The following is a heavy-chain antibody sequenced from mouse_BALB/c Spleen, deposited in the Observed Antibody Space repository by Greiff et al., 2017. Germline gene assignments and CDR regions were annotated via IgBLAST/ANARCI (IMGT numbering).Heavy chain of an antibody. CDR2: ISDGGSYT. J-gene: IGHJ2*01. CDR1: GFTFSDYY. V-gene: IGHV5-4*02. CDR3: ARDDYDYDGGY. Sequence: EVMLVESGGGLVKPGGSLKLSCAASGFTFSDYYMYWVRQTPEKRLEWVATISDGGSYTYYPDSVKGRFTISRDNAKNNLYLQMSSLKSEDTAMYYCARDDYDYDGGYWGQGTTLTVSA. D-gene: IGHD2-4*01.